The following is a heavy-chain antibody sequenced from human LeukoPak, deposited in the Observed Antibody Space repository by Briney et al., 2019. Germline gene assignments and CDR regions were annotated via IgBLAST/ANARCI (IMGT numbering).Heavy chain of an antibody. V-gene: IGHV4-34*01. CDR1: GGSFSGYY. J-gene: IGHJ1*01. Sequence: SETLSLTCAVYGGSFSGYYWSWIRQPPGKGLEWIGEINHSGSTNYNPSLKSRVTISVDTSKNQFSLKLSSVTAADRAVYYCARGRIAVAGTPTGVLPRSRAEYFQHWGQGTLVTVSS. CDR2: INHSGST. D-gene: IGHD6-19*01. CDR3: ARGRIAVAGTPTGVLPRSRAEYFQH.